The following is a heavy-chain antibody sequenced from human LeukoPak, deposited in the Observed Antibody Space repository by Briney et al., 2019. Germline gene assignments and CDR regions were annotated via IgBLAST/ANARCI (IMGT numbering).Heavy chain of an antibody. V-gene: IGHV3-30*02. Sequence: GGSLRLSCAASGFTFSSYGMHWVRQAPGKGLEWVAFIRYDGSNKYYADSVKGRFTISRDNSKNTLYLQMNSLRAEDTAVYYCAKDWVWELLGAFDIWGQGTMVTVSS. CDR1: GFTFSSYG. CDR2: IRYDGSNK. CDR3: AKDWVWELLGAFDI. J-gene: IGHJ3*02. D-gene: IGHD1-26*01.